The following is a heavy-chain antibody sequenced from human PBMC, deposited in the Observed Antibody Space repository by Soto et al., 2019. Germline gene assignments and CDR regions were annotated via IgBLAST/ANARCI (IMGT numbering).Heavy chain of an antibody. CDR1: GYAFTSYG. J-gene: IGHJ4*02. V-gene: IGHV1-18*01. CDR3: AREDDSSGYYSFDY. Sequence: ASVKVSCKASGYAFTSYGISWVAQAPGQGLEWMGWISAYNANTNYAQKLQGRVTMTTDTSTSTAYMELRSLRSDDTAVYYCAREDDSSGYYSFDYWGQGTMVTVSS. D-gene: IGHD3-22*01. CDR2: ISAYNANT.